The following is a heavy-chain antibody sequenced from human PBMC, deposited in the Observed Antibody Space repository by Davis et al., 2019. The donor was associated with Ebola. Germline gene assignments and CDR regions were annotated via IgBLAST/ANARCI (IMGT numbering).Heavy chain of an antibody. CDR1: GYNFTSYG. CDR2: VSADSNDR. Sequence: ASVMVSCKASGYNFTSYGFSWVRQAPGQGLEWMGWVSADSNDRKYAEKFQGRVTVTTDSSTTTAYMELRGLTYDDTAVYFCARARGRWDVGGYLLGHWGQGTLVTVSS. J-gene: IGHJ4*02. CDR3: ARARGRWDVGGYLLGH. V-gene: IGHV1-18*01. D-gene: IGHD1-26*01.